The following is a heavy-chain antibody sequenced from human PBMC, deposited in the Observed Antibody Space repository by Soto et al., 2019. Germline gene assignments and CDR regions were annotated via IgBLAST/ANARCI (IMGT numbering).Heavy chain of an antibody. CDR3: ASDYGGP. J-gene: IGHJ5*02. Sequence: TSETLSLTCSVSGESISSGGYYWSWIRQPPGKGLEWIGSIYYTGSTYYNPSLKSRVTISVDTSKNQFSLKVTSVTAADTAVYYCASDYGGPWGQGTLVTVSS. V-gene: IGHV4-39*01. D-gene: IGHD4-17*01. CDR2: IYYTGST. CDR1: GESISSGGYY.